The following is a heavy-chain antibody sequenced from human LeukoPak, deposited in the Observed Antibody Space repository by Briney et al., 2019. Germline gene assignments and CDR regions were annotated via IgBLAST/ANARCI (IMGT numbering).Heavy chain of an antibody. J-gene: IGHJ4*02. D-gene: IGHD2-15*01. Sequence: SETLSLTCTVSGGSISSYYWSWIRQPPGKGLEWIGYIYYSGSTNYNPSLKSRVTISVDTSKNQFSLKLSSVTAADTAVYYCARDRAGSDTVFDYWGQGTLVTVSS. V-gene: IGHV4-59*01. CDR3: ARDRAGSDTVFDY. CDR2: IYYSGST. CDR1: GGSISSYY.